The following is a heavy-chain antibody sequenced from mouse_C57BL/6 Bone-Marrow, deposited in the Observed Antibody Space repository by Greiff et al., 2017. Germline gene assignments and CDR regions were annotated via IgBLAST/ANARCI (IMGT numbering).Heavy chain of an antibody. Sequence: EVQLKDSGGGLVQPGESLKLSCESNEYEFPSHDMSWVRKTPETRLELVAAINSDGGSTYYPDTMERRFIISRDNTKKTLYLQMSSLRSEDTALYYCASLITTVVAKGWYFDVWGTGTTVTVSS. V-gene: IGHV5-2*01. D-gene: IGHD1-1*01. CDR3: ASLITTVVAKGWYFDV. J-gene: IGHJ1*03. CDR2: INSDGGST. CDR1: EYEFPSHD.